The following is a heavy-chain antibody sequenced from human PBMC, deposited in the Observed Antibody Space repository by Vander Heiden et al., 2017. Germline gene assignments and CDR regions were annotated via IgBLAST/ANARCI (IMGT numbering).Heavy chain of an antibody. J-gene: IGHJ1*01. V-gene: IGHV4-39*01. Sequence: QLQLQESGPGLVKLSETLSLTCPVSGGSISSSRYYWGWFRPPPGKGLAWIGSIYYSGSTYYNPSLKRRVTISVDTSKNQFSLKLSSVTAADTAVYYCASPKPGFWGQGTLVTVSS. CDR2: IYYSGST. CDR3: ASPKPGF. CDR1: GGSISSSRYY.